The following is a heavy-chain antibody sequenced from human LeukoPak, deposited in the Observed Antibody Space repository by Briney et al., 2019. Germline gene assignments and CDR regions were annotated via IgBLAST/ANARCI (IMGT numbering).Heavy chain of an antibody. CDR2: ISGSGGST. CDR1: GFTFSSYA. J-gene: IGHJ4*02. V-gene: IGHV3-23*01. D-gene: IGHD3-10*01. CDR3: AKDPNYYGSGSYYPKLDY. Sequence: PGGSLRLSCAASGFTFSSYAMSWVRQAPGKGLEWVSAISGSGGSTYYADSVKGRFTISRDNSKNTLYLQMNSLRAEDTAVYYCAKDPNYYGSGSYYPKLDYWGQGTLVTVSS.